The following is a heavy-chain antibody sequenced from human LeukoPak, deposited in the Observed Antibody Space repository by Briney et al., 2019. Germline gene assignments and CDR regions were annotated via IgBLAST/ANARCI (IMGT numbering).Heavy chain of an antibody. D-gene: IGHD2-2*01. CDR2: INPDDGDT. CDR1: GYTFTDYY. J-gene: IGHJ4*02. V-gene: IGHV1-2*02. Sequence: GASVKVSCKASGYTFTDYYMHWVRQAPGQGSEWMGWINPDDGDTNYAQKFQGRVTMTRDTSISTAHMEVSRLRSDDTAVYYCARANFLYCSSSTCLFDYWGQGTLVTVPS. CDR3: ARANFLYCSSSTCLFDY.